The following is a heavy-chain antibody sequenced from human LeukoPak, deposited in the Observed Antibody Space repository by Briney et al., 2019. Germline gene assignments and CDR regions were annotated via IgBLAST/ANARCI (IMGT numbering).Heavy chain of an antibody. Sequence: ASVKVSCKASGYTFTSYEINWVRQATGQGLEWMGWMNPNIGNAGYAQKFQGRVTMTRDTSINTAYMELSSLRSEDTAVHYCARGPKWNYVVPLDYWGQGTLVTASS. CDR1: GYTFTSYE. CDR2: MNPNIGNA. J-gene: IGHJ4*02. CDR3: ARGPKWNYVVPLDY. V-gene: IGHV1-8*01. D-gene: IGHD1-7*01.